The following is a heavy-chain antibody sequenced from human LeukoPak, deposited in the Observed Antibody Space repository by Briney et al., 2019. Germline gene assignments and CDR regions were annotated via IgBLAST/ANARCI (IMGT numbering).Heavy chain of an antibody. J-gene: IGHJ4*02. CDR1: GGSFSGYY. CDR3: ARAVVVAATPGYFDY. Sequence: SDTLSLTCPVCGGSFSGYYWSWIRQPPGKGLESIGEINHSGSTNYNPSLKSRVTISVDTSKNQFSLKLSSETAADTAVYYCARAVVVAATPGYFDYWGQGTLVTVSS. D-gene: IGHD2-15*01. CDR2: INHSGST. V-gene: IGHV4-34*01.